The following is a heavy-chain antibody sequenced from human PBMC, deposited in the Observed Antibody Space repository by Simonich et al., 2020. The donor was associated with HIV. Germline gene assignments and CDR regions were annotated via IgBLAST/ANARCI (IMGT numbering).Heavy chain of an antibody. Sequence: QVQLQQWGAGLLKPSETLSLTCAVYGVTLSGYYWSWIRQPPGKGLEGIGEINHSGSTNYNPSLKSRVTISVDTSKNQFSLKLSSVTAADTAVYYCARGFYQRLYYFDYWGQGTLVTVSS. CDR3: ARGFYQRLYYFDY. J-gene: IGHJ4*02. V-gene: IGHV4-34*01. CDR2: INHSGST. D-gene: IGHD2-2*01. CDR1: GVTLSGYY.